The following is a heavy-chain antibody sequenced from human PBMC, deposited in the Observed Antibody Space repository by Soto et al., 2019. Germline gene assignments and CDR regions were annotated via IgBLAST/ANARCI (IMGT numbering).Heavy chain of an antibody. CDR2: FYFSGST. J-gene: IGHJ5*02. V-gene: IGHV4-39*01. CDR1: GDSISSSGYY. CDR3: ARQRAGERPHQLYSWFDP. D-gene: IGHD3-10*02. Sequence: SETLSLTCTVSGDSISSSGYYWGWIRQTPGKGLEWIGSFYFSGSTHYNPSLKSRVTISVDTSKNHFSLNLDSVTAADTAVYYCARQRAGERPHQLYSWFDPWGQGTLATVSS.